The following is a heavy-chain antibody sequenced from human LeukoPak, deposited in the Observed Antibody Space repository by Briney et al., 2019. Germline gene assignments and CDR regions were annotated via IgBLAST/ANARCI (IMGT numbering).Heavy chain of an antibody. CDR2: ISSSDYYI. J-gene: IGHJ4*02. CDR3: AFGAGGTF. V-gene: IGHV3-21*06. CDR1: GFTFSGYT. Sequence: PGGSLRLSCTASGFTFSGYTMNWVRQAPGKGLEWVSSISSSDYYINYAESVEGRFTISRNNADNLLYLQMSSLRAEDTAMYYCAFGAGGTFWGQGTLVTVSS. D-gene: IGHD3-3*01.